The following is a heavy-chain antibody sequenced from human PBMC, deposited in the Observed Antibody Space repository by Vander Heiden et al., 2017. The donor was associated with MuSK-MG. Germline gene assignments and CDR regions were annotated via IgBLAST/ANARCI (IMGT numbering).Heavy chain of an antibody. CDR1: GGSFSGYY. Sequence: QVQLQQWGAGLLKPSETLSLTCAVYGGSFSGYYWSWIRQPPGKGLEWIGEINHSGSTNYNPSLKSRVTISVDTSKNQFSLKLSSVTAADTAVYYCAGRIAVAGTNFGWYFDLWGRGTLVTVSS. CDR3: AGRIAVAGTNFGWYFDL. J-gene: IGHJ2*01. V-gene: IGHV4-34*01. CDR2: INHSGST. D-gene: IGHD6-19*01.